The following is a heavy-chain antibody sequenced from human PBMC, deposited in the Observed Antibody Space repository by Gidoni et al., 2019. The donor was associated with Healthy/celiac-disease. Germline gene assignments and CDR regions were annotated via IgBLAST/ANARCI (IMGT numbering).Heavy chain of an antibody. Sequence: EVQLVESGGGLVQPGGSLRLSCAASGFTFSSYSMNWVRQAPGKGLEWVSYISSSSSTIYYADSVKGRFTISRDNAKNSLYLQMNSLRDEDTAVYYCARDPRVRGFYGMDVWGQGTTVTVSS. D-gene: IGHD3-10*01. J-gene: IGHJ6*02. CDR1: GFTFSSYS. CDR2: ISSSSSTI. V-gene: IGHV3-48*02. CDR3: ARDPRVRGFYGMDV.